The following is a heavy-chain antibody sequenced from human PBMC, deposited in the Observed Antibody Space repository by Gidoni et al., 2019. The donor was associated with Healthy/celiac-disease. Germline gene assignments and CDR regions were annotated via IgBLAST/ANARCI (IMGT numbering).Heavy chain of an antibody. CDR2: IDPSDSYT. V-gene: IGHV5-10-1*03. CDR3: ARHSQGDTAMQQPDY. CDR1: GYSFTSYW. D-gene: IGHD5-18*01. J-gene: IGHJ4*02. Sequence: EVQLVQSGAEVKKPGESLRISGKGSGYSFTSYWISWVRQMPGKGLEWMGRIDPSDSYTNYSPSFQGHVTISADKSISTAYLQWSSLKASDTAMYYCARHSQGDTAMQQPDYWGQGTLVTVSS.